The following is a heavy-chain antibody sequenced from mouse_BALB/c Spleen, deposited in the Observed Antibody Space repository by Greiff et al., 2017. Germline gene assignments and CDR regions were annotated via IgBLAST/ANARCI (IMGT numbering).Heavy chain of an antibody. D-gene: IGHD2-3*01. V-gene: IGHV1-67*01. Sequence: VQLQQSGPELVRPGVSVKISCKGSSYTFTDYAMHWVKQSHAKSLEWIGVISTYYGNTDYNQKFKGKATMTVDKSSSTAYMELARLTSEDSAVYYCARSGRLLYFDYWGQGTTLTVSS. CDR1: SYTFTDYA. CDR3: ARSGRLLYFDY. CDR2: ISTYYGNT. J-gene: IGHJ2*01.